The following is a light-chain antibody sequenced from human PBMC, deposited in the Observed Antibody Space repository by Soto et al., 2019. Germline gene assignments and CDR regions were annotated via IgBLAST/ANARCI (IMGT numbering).Light chain of an antibody. CDR3: SSYAVNRTYV. J-gene: IGLJ1*01. V-gene: IGLV2-14*01. CDR1: SSDIGGYNY. Sequence: QSVLAQPASVSGTLGQSITISCTGTSSDIGGYNYVSWYQQHPDKASKLIISEVSDRPSGVSHRFSGSKTGNTSSLTISGLLAEDEDDYYCSSYAVNRTYVFGSGTKVTVL. CDR2: EVS.